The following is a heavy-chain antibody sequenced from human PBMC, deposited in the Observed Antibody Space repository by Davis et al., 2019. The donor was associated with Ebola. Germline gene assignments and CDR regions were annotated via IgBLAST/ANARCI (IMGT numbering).Heavy chain of an antibody. J-gene: IGHJ4*02. CDR1: GFTFSTYG. Sequence: GGSLRPSCAAPGFTFSTYGMHWFRQAPGKGLEWVPALCYDGSNKYYADSVKARFTISRDNSKNTLYLQMNSLRAEDTAVYYCAKDSSAYYDFWSGPFDYWGQGTLVTVSS. V-gene: IGHV3-30*02. CDR3: AKDSSAYYDFWSGPFDY. CDR2: LCYDGSNK. D-gene: IGHD3-3*01.